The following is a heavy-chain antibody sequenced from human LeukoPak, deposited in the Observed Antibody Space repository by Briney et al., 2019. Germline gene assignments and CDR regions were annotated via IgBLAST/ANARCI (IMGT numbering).Heavy chain of an antibody. CDR1: GYTFTGYY. D-gene: IGHD3-22*01. V-gene: IGHV1-2*02. CDR3: ARAGAYYDSSGYHHFDS. J-gene: IGHJ4*02. Sequence: ASVKVSCKASGYTFTGYYMNWVRQAPGQGLEWMGWVNPNSGGTNYAQKFQGRVTMTRDKSISTAYMELSRLTYDDTAVYYCARAGAYYDSSGYHHFDSWGQVTLVTVSS. CDR2: VNPNSGGT.